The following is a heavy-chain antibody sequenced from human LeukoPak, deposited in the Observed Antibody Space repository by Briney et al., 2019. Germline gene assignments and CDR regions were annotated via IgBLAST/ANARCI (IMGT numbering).Heavy chain of an antibody. V-gene: IGHV3-23*01. J-gene: IGHJ4*02. CDR1: GFTFSSYA. D-gene: IGHD3-3*01. CDR3: AKGIWSGYRWYFDY. CDR2: ISASGGST. Sequence: GGSLRLSCAASGFTFSSYAMSWVRQAPGKGLKWVSAISASGGSTYYADSVKGRFTISRDNSKNTLYLQMNSLRAEDTAVYYCAKGIWSGYRWYFDYWGQGTLVTVSS.